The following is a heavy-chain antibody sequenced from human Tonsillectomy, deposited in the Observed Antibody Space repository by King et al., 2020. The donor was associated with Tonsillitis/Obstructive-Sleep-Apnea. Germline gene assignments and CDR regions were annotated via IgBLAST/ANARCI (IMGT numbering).Heavy chain of an antibody. Sequence: QLVQSGAGVKKPGESLRISCKGSGYSFTSYWISWVRQMPGKGLEWMGKIDPSDSYTNYSPSFQGHVTISADKSISTAYLQWSSLKASDTAMYYCAAQGEGFDSAFYGMDVWGQGTTVTVSS. D-gene: IGHD3-16*01. CDR2: IDPSDSYT. CDR3: AAQGEGFDSAFYGMDV. CDR1: GYSFTSYW. V-gene: IGHV5-10-1*03. J-gene: IGHJ6*02.